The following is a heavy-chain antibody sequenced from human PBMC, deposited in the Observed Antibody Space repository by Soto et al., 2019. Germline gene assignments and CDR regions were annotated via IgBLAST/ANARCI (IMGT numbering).Heavy chain of an antibody. CDR3: ARVYDFWSGYYWFDP. V-gene: IGHV4-59*01. D-gene: IGHD3-3*01. Sequence: SETLSLTCTVSGGSISSYYWSWIRQPPGKGLEWIGYIYYSGITDYNPSLKSRVTISVDTSKKQFSLKLSSVTAADTAVYYCARVYDFWSGYYWFDPWGQGTLVTVSS. CDR2: IYYSGIT. J-gene: IGHJ5*02. CDR1: GGSISSYY.